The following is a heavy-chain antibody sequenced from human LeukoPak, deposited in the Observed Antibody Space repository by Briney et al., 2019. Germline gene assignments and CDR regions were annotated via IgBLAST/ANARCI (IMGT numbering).Heavy chain of an antibody. D-gene: IGHD1-26*01. J-gene: IGHJ4*02. V-gene: IGHV3-48*02. Sequence: GGSLRLSCAASGFTFSSYSMNWVRQAPGKGLEWVSYISSSSSTIYYADSVKGRFTISRDNAKNSLYLQMNSLRDEDTAVYYCARTGTRVGATTRGIDYWGQGTLVTVSS. CDR1: GFTFSSYS. CDR3: ARTGTRVGATTRGIDY. CDR2: ISSSSSTI.